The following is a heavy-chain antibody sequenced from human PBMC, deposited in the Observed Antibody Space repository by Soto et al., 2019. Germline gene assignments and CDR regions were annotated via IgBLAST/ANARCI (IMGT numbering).Heavy chain of an antibody. V-gene: IGHV3-21*01. CDR2: ISSSSSYI. CDR1: GFTFSSYS. CDR3: ARDGIDWLSMVTYYFDY. J-gene: IGHJ4*02. Sequence: EVQLVESGGGLVKPGGSLRLSCAASGFTFSSYSMNWVRQAPGKGLEWVSSISSSSSYIYYADSVKGRFTISRDNAKNSLYLQMNILSAEDTAVYYCARDGIDWLSMVTYYFDYWGQGTLVTVSS. D-gene: IGHD3-9*01.